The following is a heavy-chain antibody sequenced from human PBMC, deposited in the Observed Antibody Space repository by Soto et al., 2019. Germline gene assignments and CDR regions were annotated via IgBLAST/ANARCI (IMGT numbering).Heavy chain of an antibody. CDR1: GYTFTSYY. CDR2: INPSGGST. J-gene: IGHJ4*02. Sequence: ASVKVSCKTSGYTFTSYYMHWVRQAPGQGHERMGIINPSGGSTSYADSVKGRFTISRDNSKNTLSVQMDSLRAEDTAVYYCARDRLRLGELSLLGYFDYWGQGTLVTVSS. CDR3: ARDRLRLGELSLLGYFDY. V-gene: IGHV1-46*04. D-gene: IGHD3-16*02.